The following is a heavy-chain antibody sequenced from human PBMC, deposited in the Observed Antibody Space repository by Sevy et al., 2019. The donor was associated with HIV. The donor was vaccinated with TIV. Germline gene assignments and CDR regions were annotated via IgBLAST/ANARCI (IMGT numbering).Heavy chain of an antibody. D-gene: IGHD3-10*01. J-gene: IGHJ3*01. CDR3: ARAHRGSGEVKV. Sequence: GGSLRLSCAASGFTFSSYSMNWVRQAPGKGLEWVSSISSSSSYIYYADSVKGRFTISRDNAKNSLYLQMNSLRAEDTAVYYCARAHRGSGEVKVGGQRTMVTVSS. CDR1: GFTFSSYS. V-gene: IGHV3-21*01. CDR2: ISSSSSYI.